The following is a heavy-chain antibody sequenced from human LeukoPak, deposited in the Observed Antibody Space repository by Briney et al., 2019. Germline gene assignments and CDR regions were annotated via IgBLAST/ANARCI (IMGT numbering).Heavy chain of an antibody. J-gene: IGHJ3*01. Sequence: SETLSLSCAVSGDSISRSGWWAWIRQPPGKGLEWLGNIYYSGRIYHNPSLQTRVIMSVDSSKNQFSLRLASVTAVDTAVYYCAKTRSGTYYGDSFDVWGQGILVTVSS. CDR1: GDSISRSGW. V-gene: IGHV4-28*05. CDR3: AKTRSGTYYGDSFDV. D-gene: IGHD1-26*01. CDR2: IYYSGRI.